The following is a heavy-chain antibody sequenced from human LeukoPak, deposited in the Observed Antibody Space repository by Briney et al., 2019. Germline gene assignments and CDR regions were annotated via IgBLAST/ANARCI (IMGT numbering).Heavy chain of an antibody. CDR3: AKNRIPTAITPDS. CDR1: GFTLSAYG. CDR2: IAYDGGNS. V-gene: IGHV3-30*18. D-gene: IGHD2-2*02. Sequence: SGMSLRLSCGASGFTLSAYGVHWIRQAPGKGLEWLAVIAYDGGNSYYADSVKGRFTISRDNSKNTVFLQMNSLRVEDTAVYHCAKNRIPTAITPDSWGQGTLVTVSS. J-gene: IGHJ5*01.